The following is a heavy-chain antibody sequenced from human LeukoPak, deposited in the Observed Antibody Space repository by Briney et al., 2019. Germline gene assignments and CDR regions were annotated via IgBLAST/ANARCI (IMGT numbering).Heavy chain of an antibody. J-gene: IGHJ4*02. D-gene: IGHD5-12*01. Sequence: PGGSLRLSCAASGFTFSSYEMNWVRQAPGKGLEWVSYISPSASTIYYADSVKGRFTISRDNSKNTLFLQMNSLRAEDTAVYYCAKDRGPYSGYDSFFDFWGQGTLVTVSS. CDR3: AKDRGPYSGYDSFFDF. CDR1: GFTFSSYE. CDR2: ISPSASTI. V-gene: IGHV3-48*03.